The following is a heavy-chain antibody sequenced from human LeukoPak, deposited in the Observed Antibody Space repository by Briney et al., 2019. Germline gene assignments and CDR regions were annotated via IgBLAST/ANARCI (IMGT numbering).Heavy chain of an antibody. V-gene: IGHV3-23*01. CDR3: AKSGTSLNYYYYYMGV. J-gene: IGHJ6*03. Sequence: GGSLRLSCAASGFTFSSYAMSWVRQAPGKGLEWVSAISGSGGSTYYADSVKGRFTISRDNSKNTLYLQMNSLRAEDTAVYYCAKSGTSLNYYYYYMGVWGKGTTVTVSS. CDR2: ISGSGGST. D-gene: IGHD6-13*01. CDR1: GFTFSSYA.